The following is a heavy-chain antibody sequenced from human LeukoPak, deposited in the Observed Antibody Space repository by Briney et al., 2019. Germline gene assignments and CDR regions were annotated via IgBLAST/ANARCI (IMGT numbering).Heavy chain of an antibody. V-gene: IGHV5-51*01. CDR1: GYTFTNYW. CDR3: ARDGGSSSWFDY. CDR2: IFLDDSEI. D-gene: IGHD6-6*01. Sequence: GESLKISCMVSGYTFTNYWIDWVRQMPGKGLEWMGVIFLDDSEIRYSPSFQGQVTISADKSISTAYLQWSGLKASDTAMYYCARDGGSSSWFDYWGQGTLVTVSS. J-gene: IGHJ4*02.